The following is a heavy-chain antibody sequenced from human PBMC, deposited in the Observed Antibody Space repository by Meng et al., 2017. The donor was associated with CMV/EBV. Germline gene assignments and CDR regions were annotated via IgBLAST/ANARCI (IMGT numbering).Heavy chain of an antibody. CDR3: AREGDNPFDY. Sequence: QVPQLQPGPGLVNPPHTLLLRARVPSGSTSSGYFCWCWFRQPPGKGLEWFGYIYYSGSTYYHPSLKSRVTISVDTSKNQFSLKLSSVTAADTAVYYCAREGDNPFDYWGQGTLVTVSS. V-gene: IGHV4-30-4*08. J-gene: IGHJ4*02. CDR1: SGSTSSGYFC. D-gene: IGHD2-21*02. CDR2: IYYSGST.